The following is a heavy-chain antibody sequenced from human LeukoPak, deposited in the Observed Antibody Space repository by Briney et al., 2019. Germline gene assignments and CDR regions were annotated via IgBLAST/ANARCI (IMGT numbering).Heavy chain of an antibody. Sequence: PSETLSLTCAVYEGSLSGYFWSWIRQPPGKGLEWIGEINHSGSTNYNPSLKSRVTISVDTSKNQFSLKLSSVTAADAAVYYCARHARRKSIVVITAYYYYYMDVWGKGTTVTISS. J-gene: IGHJ6*03. CDR3: ARHARRKSIVVITAYYYYYMDV. CDR2: INHSGST. V-gene: IGHV4-34*01. D-gene: IGHD3-22*01. CDR1: EGSLSGYF.